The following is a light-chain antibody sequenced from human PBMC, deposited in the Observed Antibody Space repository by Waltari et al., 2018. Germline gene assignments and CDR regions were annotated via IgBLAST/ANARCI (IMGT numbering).Light chain of an antibody. V-gene: IGLV1-44*01. CDR3: AAWEDRLNGWV. Sequence: QSVLTQPPSASGTPGQRVTISCSGRSPNIGSNIVNWYQHLPGTAPNLLIYGNNKRPSGISDRFSGSKSGTSASLAISGLQSEDEADYFCAAWEDRLNGWVFGGGTKLTVL. CDR1: SPNIGSNI. J-gene: IGLJ3*02. CDR2: GNN.